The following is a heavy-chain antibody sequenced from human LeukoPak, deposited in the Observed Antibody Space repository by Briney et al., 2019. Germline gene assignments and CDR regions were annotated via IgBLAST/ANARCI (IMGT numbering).Heavy chain of an antibody. J-gene: IGHJ4*02. CDR1: GFTVSGNY. CDR2: ISSSGSTI. CDR3: ARDLRIVSGSYLDY. V-gene: IGHV3-11*04. D-gene: IGHD1-26*01. Sequence: NPGGSLRLSCAASGFTVSGNYMNWVRQAPGKGLEWVSYISSSGSTIYYADSVKGRFISSRDNTKNSLYLQMNSLRAEDTAIYYCARDLRIVSGSYLDYWGQGTLVTVSS.